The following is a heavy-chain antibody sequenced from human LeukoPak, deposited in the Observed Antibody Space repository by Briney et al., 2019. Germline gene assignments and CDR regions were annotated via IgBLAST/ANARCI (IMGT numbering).Heavy chain of an antibody. J-gene: IGHJ6*04. CDR2: IWYDGSNK. CDR1: GFTFSGYG. V-gene: IGHV3-33*01. D-gene: IGHD4-17*01. Sequence: PGGSLRLSCAASGFTFSGYGMHWVRQAPGKGLEWVAVIWYDGSNKYYADSVKGRFTISRDNSKNTLYLQMNSLRAEDTAVYYCASPGGDYVGVDYYGMDVWGKGTTVTVSS. CDR3: ASPGGDYVGVDYYGMDV.